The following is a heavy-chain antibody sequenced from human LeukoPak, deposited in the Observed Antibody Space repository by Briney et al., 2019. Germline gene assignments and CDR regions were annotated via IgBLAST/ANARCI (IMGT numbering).Heavy chain of an antibody. D-gene: IGHD3-3*01. V-gene: IGHV4-31*03. CDR3: ARNNGAYDFWSGYLY. J-gene: IGHJ4*02. CDR2: IYYSGST. Sequence: SQTLSLTCTVPGGSISSGGYYWSWIRQHPGKGLEWIGYIYYSGSTYYNPPLKSRVTISVDTSKNQFSLKLSSVTAADTAVYYCARNNGAYDFWSGYLYWGQGTLVTVSS. CDR1: GGSISSGGYY.